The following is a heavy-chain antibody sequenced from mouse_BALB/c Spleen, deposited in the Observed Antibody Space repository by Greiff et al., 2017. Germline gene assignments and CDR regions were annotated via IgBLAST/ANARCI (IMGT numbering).Heavy chain of an antibody. J-gene: IGHJ1*01. Sequence: EVMLVESGPGLVKPSQSLSLTCTVTGYSITSDYAWNWIRQFPGNKLEWMGYISYSGSTSYNPSLKSRISITRDTSKNQFFLQLNSVTTEDTATYYCASPGYYGGFDVWGAGTTVTVSS. CDR2: ISYSGST. V-gene: IGHV3-2*02. D-gene: IGHD1-1*02. CDR3: ASPGYYGGFDV. CDR1: GYSITSDYA.